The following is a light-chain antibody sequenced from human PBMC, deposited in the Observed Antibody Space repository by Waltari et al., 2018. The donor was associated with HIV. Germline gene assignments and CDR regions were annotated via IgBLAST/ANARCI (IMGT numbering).Light chain of an antibody. CDR3: QSYDNVLTAVI. Sequence: QSVLTQPPSVSGAPGQTVTVSCTGSTSNLGANFDVHWYQHLPGTAPKLLIYGNNNRPPGVPARFSGSRSGSSASLAITGLQAEDEADYYCQSYDNVLTAVIFGGGTKVTVL. CDR1: TSNLGANFD. V-gene: IGLV1-40*01. J-gene: IGLJ2*01. CDR2: GNN.